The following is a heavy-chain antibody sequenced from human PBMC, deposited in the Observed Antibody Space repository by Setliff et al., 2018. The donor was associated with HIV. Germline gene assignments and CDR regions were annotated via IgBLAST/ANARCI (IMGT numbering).Heavy chain of an antibody. Sequence: ASVKVSCKASGYTLTSYCMHWVRQAPGQGLEWMGIINPSGGSTSYAQKFQGRVTMTRDTSTSTVYMELSSLRSEDTAVYYCARVEYYYDSSGYYYDYWGQGTLVTVS. V-gene: IGHV1-46*01. CDR3: ARVEYYYDSSGYYYDY. CDR1: GYTLTSYC. J-gene: IGHJ4*02. CDR2: INPSGGST. D-gene: IGHD3-22*01.